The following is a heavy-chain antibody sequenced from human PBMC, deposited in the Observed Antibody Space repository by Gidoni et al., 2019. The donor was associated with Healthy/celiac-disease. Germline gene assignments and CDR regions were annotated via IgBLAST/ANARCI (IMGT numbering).Heavy chain of an antibody. Sequence: EVQLVESGGGLVKPGRSLRLSCTASGFTFGDYAMSWFRQAPGKGLEWVGFIRSKAYGGTTEYAASVKGRFTISRDDSKSIAYLQMNSLKTEDTAVYYCTRANAAMAKYYFDYWGQGTLVTVSS. J-gene: IGHJ4*02. V-gene: IGHV3-49*05. D-gene: IGHD5-18*01. CDR2: IRSKAYGGTT. CDR3: TRANAAMAKYYFDY. CDR1: GFTFGDYA.